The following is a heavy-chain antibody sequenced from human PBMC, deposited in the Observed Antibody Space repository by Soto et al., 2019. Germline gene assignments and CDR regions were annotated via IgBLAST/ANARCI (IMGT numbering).Heavy chain of an antibody. CDR1: GFTFSSYS. D-gene: IGHD6-19*01. CDR3: ARDQVAGTRYFDL. V-gene: IGHV3-21*01. Sequence: EVQLVESGGGLVKPEGSLRLSCAASGFTFSSYSMNWVRQAPGKGLEWVSSISSSSSYIYYADSVKGRFTISRDNAKNSLYLQMNSLRAEDTAVDYCARDQVAGTRYFDLWGRGTLVTVSS. J-gene: IGHJ2*01. CDR2: ISSSSSYI.